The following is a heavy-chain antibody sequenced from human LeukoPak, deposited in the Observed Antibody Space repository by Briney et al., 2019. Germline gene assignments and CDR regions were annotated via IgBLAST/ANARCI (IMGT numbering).Heavy chain of an antibody. CDR2: ISYNGSNK. Sequence: PGGSLRLSCAASGFTFSSYGMHWVRQAPGKGLEWVAVISYNGSNKYYADSVKGRFTISRDNAKNSLYLQMNSLRAEDTAVYYCARGSDILTGYLFRFEYWGQGTQVTVSS. J-gene: IGHJ4*02. D-gene: IGHD3-9*01. CDR3: ARGSDILTGYLFRFEY. V-gene: IGHV3-30*03. CDR1: GFTFSSYG.